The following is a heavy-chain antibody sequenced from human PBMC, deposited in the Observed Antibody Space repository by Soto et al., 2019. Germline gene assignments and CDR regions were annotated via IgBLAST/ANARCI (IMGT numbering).Heavy chain of an antibody. V-gene: IGHV4-59*08. D-gene: IGHD5-12*01. Sequence: SETLSLTCTVSGGSISSYYWSWIRQPPGKGLEWIGYIYYSGSTNYNPSLKSRVTISVDTSKNQFSLKLSSVTAADTAVYYCACDKGWLGREFDYGHQGPLVTVS. CDR1: GGSISSYY. CDR3: ACDKGWLGREFDY. CDR2: IYYSGST. J-gene: IGHJ4*02.